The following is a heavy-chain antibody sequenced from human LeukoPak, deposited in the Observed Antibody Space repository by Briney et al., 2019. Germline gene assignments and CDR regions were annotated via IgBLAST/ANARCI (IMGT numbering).Heavy chain of an antibody. CDR3: ARDGRISYGDYGYYHYYMDV. D-gene: IGHD4-17*01. CDR2: IYSSGGT. CDR1: GGSINGFY. J-gene: IGHJ6*03. V-gene: IGHV4-4*07. Sequence: PSETLSLTCTVSGGSINGFYWNWSRQPPGKRLEWIGRIYSSGGTDYNPSLKSRVTVSVDTSKNHFSLKLTSVTAADTAVYYCARDGRISYGDYGYYHYYMDVWGKGTTVTVSS.